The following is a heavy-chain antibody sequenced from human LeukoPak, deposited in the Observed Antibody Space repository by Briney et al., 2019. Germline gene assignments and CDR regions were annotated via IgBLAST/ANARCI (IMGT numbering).Heavy chain of an antibody. V-gene: IGHV4-39*07. CDR3: ARRSYESSGFDY. Sequence: SETLSLTCTVSGGSISSGDYYWSWIRQPPGKGLEWIGSIYYSGSTYYNPSLKSRVTISIDTSKNQFSLKLSSVTAADTAVYYCARRSYESSGFDYWGQGTLVTVSS. CDR2: IYYSGST. J-gene: IGHJ4*02. D-gene: IGHD3-22*01. CDR1: GGSISSGDYY.